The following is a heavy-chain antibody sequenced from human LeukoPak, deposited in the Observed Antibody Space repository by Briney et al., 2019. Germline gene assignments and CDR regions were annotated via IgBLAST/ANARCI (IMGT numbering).Heavy chain of an antibody. CDR1: GGSISSGGYY. Sequence: SETLSLTCTVSGGSISSGGYYWSWIRQHPGKGLEWIGEINHSGSTNYNPSLKSRVTISVDTSKNQFSLKLSSVTAADTAVYYCARFPSPSTYGDYEPPGGYWGQGTLVTVSS. CDR2: INHSGST. D-gene: IGHD4-17*01. V-gene: IGHV4-39*07. CDR3: ARFPSPSTYGDYEPPGGY. J-gene: IGHJ4*02.